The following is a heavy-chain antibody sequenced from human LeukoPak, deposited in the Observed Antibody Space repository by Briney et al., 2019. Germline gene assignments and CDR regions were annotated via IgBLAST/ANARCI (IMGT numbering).Heavy chain of an antibody. V-gene: IGHV1-69*13. CDR1: GGTFSSYA. J-gene: IGHJ6*03. CDR3: ARDLQAGTGYSSGGYYYYYMDV. D-gene: IGHD6-19*01. Sequence: ASVKVSCKASGGTFSSYAISWVRQAPGQGLEWMGGIIPIFGTANYAQKFQGRVTITADESTSTAYMELSRLRSDDTAVYYCARDLQAGTGYSSGGYYYYYMDVWGKGTTVTVSS. CDR2: IIPIFGTA.